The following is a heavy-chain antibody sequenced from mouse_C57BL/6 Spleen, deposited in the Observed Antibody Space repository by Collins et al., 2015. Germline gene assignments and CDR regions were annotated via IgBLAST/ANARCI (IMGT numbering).Heavy chain of an antibody. CDR3: ARSPIYYGNPWFAY. V-gene: IGHV3-2*02. CDR1: GYSITSDYA. J-gene: IGHJ3*01. D-gene: IGHD2-1*01. Sequence: VQLQESGPGLVKPSQSLSLTCIVTGYSITSDYAWNWIRQFPGNKLEWMGYINYSGNTSFNPSLKSRISITRDTSKNQFFLQLNSVTTEDTATYYCARSPIYYGNPWFAYWGQGTLVTVSA. CDR2: INYSGNT.